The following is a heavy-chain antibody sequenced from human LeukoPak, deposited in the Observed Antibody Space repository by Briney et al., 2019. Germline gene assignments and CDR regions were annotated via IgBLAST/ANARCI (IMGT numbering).Heavy chain of an antibody. CDR2: IIPIFGTA. D-gene: IGHD2-2*02. CDR3: ARDGESRFYTYYYFMDV. Sequence: ASVKVSCKASGGTFSSYAISWVRQAPGQGLEWMGGIIPIFGTANYAQKFQGRVTITADESTSTAYMELSSLRSEDTAVYYCARDGESRFYTYYYFMDVWGNGTTVTVSS. V-gene: IGHV1-69*01. CDR1: GGTFSSYA. J-gene: IGHJ6*03.